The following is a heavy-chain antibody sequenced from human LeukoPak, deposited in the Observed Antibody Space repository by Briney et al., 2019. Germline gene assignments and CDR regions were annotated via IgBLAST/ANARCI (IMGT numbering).Heavy chain of an antibody. J-gene: IGHJ4*02. CDR2: TKQDDSEK. V-gene: IGHV3-7*01. D-gene: IGHD1/OR15-1a*01. CDR3: GRDLGSPTGSIGY. Sequence: GGSLRLSCAASGFTFSRFWMSWVRQAPGKGLEWVATTKQDDSEKYYVDSVKGRFTISRDNAKNSLYLQMNSLRLEDTAMYYCGRDLGSPTGSIGYWGQGILVTVSS. CDR1: GFTFSRFW.